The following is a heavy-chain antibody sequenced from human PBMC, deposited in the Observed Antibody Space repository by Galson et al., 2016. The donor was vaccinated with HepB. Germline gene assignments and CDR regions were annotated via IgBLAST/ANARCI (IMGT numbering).Heavy chain of an antibody. CDR1: GDSVTSNSAA. J-gene: IGHJ6*02. CDR2: TYYRSKWIN. D-gene: IGHD3-16*01. V-gene: IGHV6-1*01. Sequence: CAISGDSVTSNSAAWNWIRSSPSRGLEWLGRTYYRSKWINDYAESVKSRITINADTSKNQFSLHLNSVTPEDTSVYYCARVGRTAYGMDVWGQGTTVTFSS. CDR3: ARVGRTAYGMDV.